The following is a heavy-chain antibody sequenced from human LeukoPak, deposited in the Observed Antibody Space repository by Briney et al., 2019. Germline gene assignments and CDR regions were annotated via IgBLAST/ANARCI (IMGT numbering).Heavy chain of an antibody. J-gene: IGHJ4*02. V-gene: IGHV3-23*01. CDR1: GFTFSNYG. D-gene: IGHD5-18*01. CDR2: ITGSGVST. CDR3: AKVGRYSYGWTVGPPNVYYFDY. Sequence: PGGSLRLSCAASGFTFSNYGMAWVRQVPGKGLEWVSAITGSGVSTYYADSVRGRFTISRVNSQSTVYLHLRSLSPEDTAVYYCAKVGRYSYGWTVGPPNVYYFDYWGQGSLVTVSS.